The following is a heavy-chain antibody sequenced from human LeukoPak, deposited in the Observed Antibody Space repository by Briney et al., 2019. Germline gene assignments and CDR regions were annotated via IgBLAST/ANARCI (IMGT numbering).Heavy chain of an antibody. Sequence: SGGSLRLSCAASVSTFDSYGMSWVRQAPGEGLEWVSGINWYGGSTGYADSVKGRFIISRDNGKNSLFLQMNSRRDDDTALYYCARGDRNGWYFDDWGQGVLVTVSS. V-gene: IGHV3-20*04. CDR2: INWYGGST. J-gene: IGHJ4*02. CDR1: VSTFDSYG. CDR3: ARGDRNGWYFDD. D-gene: IGHD6-19*01.